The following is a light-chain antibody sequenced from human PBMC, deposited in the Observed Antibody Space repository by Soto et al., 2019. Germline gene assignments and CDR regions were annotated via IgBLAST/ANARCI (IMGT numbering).Light chain of an antibody. CDR3: QQYETFSGT. J-gene: IGKJ1*01. CDR1: QSISTW. V-gene: IGKV1-5*01. CDR2: DAS. Sequence: DIHMTQSPSSLSASVGDRVTITCRASQSISTWLAWYQQKPGEAPKLLIYDASALPRGVPSRFSGSGSGTKFTLTIASLQPDDFATYYCQQYETFSGTLGPGTKVDI.